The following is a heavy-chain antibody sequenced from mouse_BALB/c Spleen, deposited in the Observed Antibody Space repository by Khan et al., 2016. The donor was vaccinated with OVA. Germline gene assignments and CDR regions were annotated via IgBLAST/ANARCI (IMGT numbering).Heavy chain of an antibody. CDR1: GFNIKDYY. D-gene: IGHD2-3*01. J-gene: IGHJ3*01. CDR2: IDPENGDT. CDR3: ARDGYSPWFAY. Sequence: EVQLKQSGAELVRPGALVKLSCKASGFNIKDYYMHWVKQRPEQGLVWIGRIDPENGDTIYDPKLQGKASITSDTSSNTAYLQLSSLTSEDTAVYYCARDGYSPWFAYWGQGTLVTVSA. V-gene: IGHV14-1*02.